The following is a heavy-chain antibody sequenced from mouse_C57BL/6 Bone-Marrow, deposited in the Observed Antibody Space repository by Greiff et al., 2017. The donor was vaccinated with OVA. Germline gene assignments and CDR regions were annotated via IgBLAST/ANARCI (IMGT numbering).Heavy chain of an antibody. CDR2: ISSGGDYI. CDR1: GFTFSSYA. D-gene: IGHD1-1*01. Sequence: EVKLEESGEGLVKPGGSLKLSCAASGFTFSSYAMSWVRQTPEKRLEWVAYISSGGDYIYYADTVKGRFTISRDNARNTLYLQMSSLKSEDTAMYYCTRGAVVATDYAMDYWGQGTSVTVSS. CDR3: TRGAVVATDYAMDY. V-gene: IGHV5-9-1*02. J-gene: IGHJ4*01.